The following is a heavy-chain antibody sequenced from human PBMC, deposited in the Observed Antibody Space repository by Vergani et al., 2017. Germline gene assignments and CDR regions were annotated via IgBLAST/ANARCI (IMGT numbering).Heavy chain of an antibody. D-gene: IGHD4-17*01. V-gene: IGHV3-21*01. J-gene: IGHJ4*02. CDR1: GFTFSSYS. CDR3: ARYLGMTTVTTYPDY. CDR2: ISSSSSYI. Sequence: EVQLVESGGGLVKPGGSLRLSCAASGFTFSSYSMNWVRQAPGKGLEWVSSISSSSSYIYYADSVKGRCNISRDTAHDSLYLQMNSLRAEDTAVFYCARYLGMTTVTTYPDYWGQGTLVTVSS.